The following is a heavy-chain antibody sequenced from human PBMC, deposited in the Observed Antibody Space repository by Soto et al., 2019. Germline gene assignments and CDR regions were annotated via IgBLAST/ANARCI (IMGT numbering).Heavy chain of an antibody. Sequence: QVQLVESGGGVVQPGRSLRLSCAASGFTFSSYAMHWVRQAPGKGLEWVAVISYDGSNKYYADSVKGRFTISRDNSKNTLYMQMNRLRAEDTAVYYCASPIPCSGGRCYHNGGQGTLFTVSS. D-gene: IGHD2-15*01. CDR3: ASPIPCSGGRCYHN. J-gene: IGHJ4*02. CDR1: GFTFSSYA. V-gene: IGHV3-30-3*01. CDR2: ISYDGSNK.